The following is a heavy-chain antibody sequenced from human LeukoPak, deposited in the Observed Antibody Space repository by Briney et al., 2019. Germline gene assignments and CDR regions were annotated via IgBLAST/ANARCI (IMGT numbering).Heavy chain of an antibody. CDR3: ARKHSGLDY. J-gene: IGHJ4*02. CDR1: GFIFSNYA. CDR2: ISGSGSTI. D-gene: IGHD6-19*01. Sequence: GGSLRLSCAASGFIFSNYAMSWVRQAPGKGLEWVSYISGSGSTIYYADSVKGRFTISRDNAKNSLYLQMDSLRAEDTAVYYCARKHSGLDYWGQGTLVTVSS. V-gene: IGHV3-48*03.